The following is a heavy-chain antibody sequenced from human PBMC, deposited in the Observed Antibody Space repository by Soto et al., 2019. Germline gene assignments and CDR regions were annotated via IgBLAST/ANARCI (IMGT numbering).Heavy chain of an antibody. CDR2: IYYSGST. J-gene: IGHJ5*02. V-gene: IGHV4-61*08. Sequence: GTLAATCTLSGGSISSVGYYWRWLRQPPGKGLEWIGYIYYSGSTNYNPSLKSRVTISVDTSKNQFSLKLSSVTAADTAVYYCARDRSNNWFDTWGQGTLVTVSS. CDR1: GGSISSVGYY. CDR3: ARDRSNNWFDT.